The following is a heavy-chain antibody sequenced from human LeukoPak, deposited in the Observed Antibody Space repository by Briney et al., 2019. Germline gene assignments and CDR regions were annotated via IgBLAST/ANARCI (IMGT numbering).Heavy chain of an antibody. CDR2: VGGTDGRT. CDR3: AKDGSYYFDY. Sequence: PGGSLRLSCAASGFTFSTYNMNWVRQAPGKGLEWVSAVGGTDGRTYYAAFVKGRFTTYRDNSKNTLYLQMNSLRAEDTAVYYCAKDGSYYFDYWGQGTLVTVSS. V-gene: IGHV3-23*01. CDR1: GFTFSTYN. J-gene: IGHJ4*02.